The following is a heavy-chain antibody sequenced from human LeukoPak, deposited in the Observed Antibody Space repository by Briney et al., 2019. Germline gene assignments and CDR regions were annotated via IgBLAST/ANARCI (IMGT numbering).Heavy chain of an antibody. CDR1: GGSISSGGYY. CDR3: ASSIAAAGPDAFDI. V-gene: IGHV4-31*03. Sequence: PSETLSLTCTVSGGSISSGGYYWSWIRQYPGKGLEWIGYIYYSGSTYYNPSLKSRVTISVDTSKNQFSLKLSSVTAADTAVYYCASSIAAAGPDAFDIWGQGTMVTVSS. D-gene: IGHD6-13*01. J-gene: IGHJ3*02. CDR2: IYYSGST.